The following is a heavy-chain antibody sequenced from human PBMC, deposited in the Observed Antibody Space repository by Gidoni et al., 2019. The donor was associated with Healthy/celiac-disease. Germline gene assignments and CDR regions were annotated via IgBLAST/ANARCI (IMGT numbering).Heavy chain of an antibody. J-gene: IGHJ4*02. V-gene: IGHV3-23*01. CDR2: ISGRGGST. CDR3: AKATYYDFWSGYADY. D-gene: IGHD3-3*01. CDR1: GFTFSSYA. Sequence: VQLLESGGGLVQPGGSLRLSCAASGFTFSSYASSWVRQAPGKGLEWVSAISGRGGSTYYEYSVMGRFTISRDNSKNTLYLQMNSLRAEDTAVYYCAKATYYDFWSGYADYWGQGTLVTVSS.